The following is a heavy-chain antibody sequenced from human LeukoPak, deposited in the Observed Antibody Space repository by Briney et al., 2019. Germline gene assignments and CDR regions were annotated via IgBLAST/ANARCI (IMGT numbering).Heavy chain of an antibody. J-gene: IGHJ4*02. V-gene: IGHV1-46*01. CDR1: GYTFTSYY. CDR3: ARVERTYDYGGNSQLLDY. Sequence: ASVKVSCKASGYTFTSYYMNWVRQAPGQGLEWMGIINPTGGTTTYAQNFQGRITVTREKSTSTVYMELSSLKSEDTAVYYCARVERTYDYGGNSQLLDYWGQGTLVTVSS. CDR2: INPTGGTT. D-gene: IGHD4-23*01.